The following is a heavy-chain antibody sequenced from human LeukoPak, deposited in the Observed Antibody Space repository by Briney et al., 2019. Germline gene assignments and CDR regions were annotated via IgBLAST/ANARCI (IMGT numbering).Heavy chain of an antibody. J-gene: IGHJ5*02. CDR1: GFTFSSYA. D-gene: IGHD3-10*01. CDR2: ISGSGGTT. V-gene: IGHV3-23*01. CDR3: AKDGGLWFGAPNWFDP. Sequence: GGSLRLSCAASGFTFSSYAMSWVRQAPGKGLEWVSAISGSGGTTHYADSVKGRFAISRDNSKNTLYLRMNSLRVEDTAVYYCAKDGGLWFGAPNWFDPWGQGTLVTVSS.